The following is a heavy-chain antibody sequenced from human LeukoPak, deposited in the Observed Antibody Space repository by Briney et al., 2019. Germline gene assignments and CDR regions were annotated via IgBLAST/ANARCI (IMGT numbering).Heavy chain of an antibody. Sequence: ASVKVSCKASGHTFTSYAMNWVRQAPGQGLEWMGWINTNTGNPTYAQGFTGRFVFSLDTSVSTAYLQISSLKAEDTAVYYCARTYCSGGSCYQSDYWGQGTLVTVSS. D-gene: IGHD2-15*01. V-gene: IGHV7-4-1*02. CDR1: GHTFTSYA. CDR2: INTNTGNP. J-gene: IGHJ4*02. CDR3: ARTYCSGGSCYQSDY.